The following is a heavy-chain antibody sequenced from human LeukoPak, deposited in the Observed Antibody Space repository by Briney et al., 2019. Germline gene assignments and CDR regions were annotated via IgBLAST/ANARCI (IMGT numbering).Heavy chain of an antibody. CDR3: VPRYCSSTSCEDY. V-gene: IGHV3-21*06. D-gene: IGHD2-2*01. J-gene: IGHJ4*02. CDR2: ISSSSKYI. Sequence: GGSLRLSXAASGLTFSTYSMNWIRQAPGQGLQWVSSISSSSKYIYYADSVKGRFTISRDNAKNSLYLQMNSLRPEDSAVYYCVPRYCSSTSCEDYWGQGTLVTVSS. CDR1: GLTFSTYS.